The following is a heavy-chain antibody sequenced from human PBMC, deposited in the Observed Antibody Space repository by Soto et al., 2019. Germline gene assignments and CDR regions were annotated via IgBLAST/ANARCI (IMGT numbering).Heavy chain of an antibody. V-gene: IGHV3-74*01. J-gene: IGHJ4*02. Sequence: GGALRLSCAASVFTFSSYWMHWVRQAPGKGLVWVSRINSDGSSTSYADSVKGRFTISRDNAKNTLYLQMNSLRAEDTAVYYCARVSGSGWYLYYFDYWGQGTLVTVSS. CDR2: INSDGSST. CDR3: ARVSGSGWYLYYFDY. D-gene: IGHD6-19*01. CDR1: VFTFSSYW.